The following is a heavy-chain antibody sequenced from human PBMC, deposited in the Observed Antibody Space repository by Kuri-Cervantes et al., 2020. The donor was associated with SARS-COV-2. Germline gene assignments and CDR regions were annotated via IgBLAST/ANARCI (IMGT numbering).Heavy chain of an antibody. Sequence: ASVKVSCKASGYTFTSYGISWVRQAPGQGLEWMGWISAYNGNTNYAQKLQGRVTMTTDTSTSTAYMELRSLRSDDTAVYYCASLGDYYDSSGYYSVDYWGQGTLVTDSS. D-gene: IGHD3-22*01. J-gene: IGHJ4*02. V-gene: IGHV1-18*01. CDR3: ASLGDYYDSSGYYSVDY. CDR2: ISAYNGNT. CDR1: GYTFTSYG.